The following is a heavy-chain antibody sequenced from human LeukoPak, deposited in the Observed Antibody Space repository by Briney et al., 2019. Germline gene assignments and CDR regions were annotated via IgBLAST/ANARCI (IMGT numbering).Heavy chain of an antibody. J-gene: IGHJ4*02. Sequence: GASVRVSCTASGYTFTSYGISWVRQAPGQGLEWLGWISAYNGNTNYAQKLQGRVTMTTDTSTSTAYMELRSLRSDDTAVYYCAREKTYCSGGSCYLAYFDYWGQGTLVTVSS. CDR3: AREKTYCSGGSCYLAYFDY. D-gene: IGHD2-15*01. CDR1: GYTFTSYG. CDR2: ISAYNGNT. V-gene: IGHV1-18*01.